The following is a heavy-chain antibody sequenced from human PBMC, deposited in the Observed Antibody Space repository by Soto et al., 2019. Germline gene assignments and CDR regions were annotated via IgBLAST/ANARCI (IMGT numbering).Heavy chain of an antibody. V-gene: IGHV3-30*18. CDR1: GFTFSSYG. Sequence: PGGSLRLSCAASGFTFSSYGMHWVRQAPGKGLEWVAVISYDGSNKYYADSVKGRFTISRDNSKNTLYLQMNSLRAEDTAVYYCAKDYSSSSEYYYYYYMDVWGKGTTVTVSS. D-gene: IGHD6-6*01. CDR3: AKDYSSSSEYYYYYYMDV. CDR2: ISYDGSNK. J-gene: IGHJ6*03.